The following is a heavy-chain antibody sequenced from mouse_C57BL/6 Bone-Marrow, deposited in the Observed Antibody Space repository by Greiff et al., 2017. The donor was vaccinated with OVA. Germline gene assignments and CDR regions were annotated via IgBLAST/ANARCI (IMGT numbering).Heavy chain of an antibody. CDR3: AREGPIYYGSSYGAMDY. CDR1: GFTFSSYA. V-gene: IGHV5-4*01. CDR2: ISDGGSYT. J-gene: IGHJ4*01. Sequence: EVKLQESGGGLVKPGGSLKLSCAASGFTFSSYAMSWVRQTPEKRLEWVATISDGGSYTYYPDNVKGRFTISRDNAKNNLYLQMSHLKSEDTAMYYCAREGPIYYGSSYGAMDYWGQGTSVTVSS. D-gene: IGHD1-1*01.